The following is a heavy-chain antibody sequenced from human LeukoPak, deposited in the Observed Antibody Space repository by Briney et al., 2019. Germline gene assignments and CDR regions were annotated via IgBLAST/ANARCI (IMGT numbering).Heavy chain of an antibody. Sequence: PGGSLRLSCAASGITFSSYAMSWVRQAPGKGLEWVSAISGSGGSTYYADSVKGRFTISRDNSKNTLYLQMNSLRAEDTAVYYCAKDEEVPSDYYYMDVWGKGTTVTVSS. CDR1: GITFSSYA. CDR3: AKDEEVPSDYYYMDV. D-gene: IGHD2-2*01. J-gene: IGHJ6*03. V-gene: IGHV3-23*01. CDR2: ISGSGGST.